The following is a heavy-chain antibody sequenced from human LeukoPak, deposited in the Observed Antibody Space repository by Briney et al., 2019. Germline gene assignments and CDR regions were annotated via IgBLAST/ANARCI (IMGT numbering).Heavy chain of an antibody. V-gene: IGHV4-4*02. Sequence: SETLSLTCGVSGGSISSSYWWSWVRQPPGKGLEWIGEIYHSGSTNYNPSLKSRVTISMDKSKNQFSLNLSSVTAADTAVYYCARDGKGWLRLAWFDPWGQGVLVTVSS. CDR2: IYHSGST. CDR3: ARDGKGWLRLAWFDP. D-gene: IGHD5-12*01. J-gene: IGHJ5*02. CDR1: GGSISSSYW.